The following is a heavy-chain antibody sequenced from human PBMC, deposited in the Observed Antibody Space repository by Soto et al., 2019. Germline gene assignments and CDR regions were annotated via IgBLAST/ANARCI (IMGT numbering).Heavy chain of an antibody. V-gene: IGHV3-33*01. D-gene: IGHD2-15*01. CDR2: IWYDGSNK. J-gene: IGHJ6*03. CDR1: GFTFSSYG. Sequence: GGSLRLSCAASGFTFSSYGMHWVRQAPGKGLEWVAVIWYDGSNKYYADSVKGRFTISRDNSKNTLYLQMNSLRAEDTAVYYCARDARLYCSGGSCYGRRNYYYYYYMDVWGKGTTVTVSS. CDR3: ARDARLYCSGGSCYGRRNYYYYYYMDV.